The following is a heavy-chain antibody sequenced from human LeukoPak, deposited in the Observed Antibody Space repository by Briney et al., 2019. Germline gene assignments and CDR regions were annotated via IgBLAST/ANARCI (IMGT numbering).Heavy chain of an antibody. V-gene: IGHV3-23*01. CDR2: IRNSGSGT. CDR1: GLTFSTYT. D-gene: IGHD3-22*01. CDR3: AKDMIVLGFASDFDY. Sequence: GSLRLSCAASGLTFSTYTMSWVRQAPGKGLEWVSTIRNSGSGTYYADSVKGRFTISRDDSRNTLYLQMNSLRAEDTAVYYCAKDMIVLGFASDFDYWGQGTLVTVSS. J-gene: IGHJ4*02.